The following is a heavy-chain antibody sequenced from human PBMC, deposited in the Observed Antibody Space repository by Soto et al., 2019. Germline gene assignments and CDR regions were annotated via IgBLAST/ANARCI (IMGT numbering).Heavy chain of an antibody. CDR2: IYYSGST. CDR3: ARVPPIGYCSGGSCYSDRYWYFDL. J-gene: IGHJ2*01. V-gene: IGHV4-31*03. Sequence: QVQLQESGPGLVKPSQTLSLTCTVSGGSISSGGYYWSWIRQHPGKGLEWIGYIYYSGSTYYNPSLKSRVTISVDTSKNQFSLKLSSVTAADTAVYYCARVPPIGYCSGGSCYSDRYWYFDLWGRGTLVTVSS. CDR1: GGSISSGGYY. D-gene: IGHD2-15*01.